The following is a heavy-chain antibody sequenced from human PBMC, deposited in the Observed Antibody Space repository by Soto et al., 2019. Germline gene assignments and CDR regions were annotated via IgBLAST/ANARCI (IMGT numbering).Heavy chain of an antibody. CDR3: AKEIRPNDY. V-gene: IGHV3-23*01. CDR1: GFTFNNHA. J-gene: IGHJ4*02. CDR2: ISIGGDT. D-gene: IGHD4-17*01. Sequence: VQLLESGGGLVQPGGSLRLSCAASGFTFNNHAMTWVRQAPGKGLEWIASISIGGDTYYSDSVQGRFTISRDNSESTLYLQMHSLRVEDTAVYYCAKEIRPNDYWGQGTLVTVSS.